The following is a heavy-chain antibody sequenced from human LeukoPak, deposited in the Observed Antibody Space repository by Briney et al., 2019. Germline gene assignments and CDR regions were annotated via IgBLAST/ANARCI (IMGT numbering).Heavy chain of an antibody. CDR1: GGTFSSYA. V-gene: IGHV1-69*06. J-gene: IGHJ4*02. CDR2: IIPIFGTA. CDR3: ATFGGYDRYYFDY. Sequence: ASVKVSCKASGGTFSSYAISWVRQAPGRGLEWMGGIIPIFGTANYAQKFQGRVTITADKSTSTAYMELSSLRPEDTAVYYCATFGGYDRYYFDYWGQGTLVTVSS. D-gene: IGHD5-12*01.